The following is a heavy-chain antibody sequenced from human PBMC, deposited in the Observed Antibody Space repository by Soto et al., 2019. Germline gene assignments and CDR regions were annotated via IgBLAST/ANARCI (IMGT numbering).Heavy chain of an antibody. J-gene: IGHJ4*02. Sequence: GGSLRLSCAASGFTFSGHYMDWVRQAPGKGLEWVGRTRNKANSYTAEYAASVKGRFTISRDDSKNSLYLQMNSLKTEDTAVYYCARVSYFFDYWGQGTLVTVSS. D-gene: IGHD5-18*01. CDR1: GFTFSGHY. CDR3: ARVSYFFDY. CDR2: TRNKANSYTA. V-gene: IGHV3-72*01.